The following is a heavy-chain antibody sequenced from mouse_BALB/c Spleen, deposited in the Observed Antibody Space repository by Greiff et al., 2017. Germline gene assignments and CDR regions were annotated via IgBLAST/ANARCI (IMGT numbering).Heavy chain of an antibody. CDR2: IRLKSNNYAT. V-gene: IGHV6-6*02. Sequence: EVKLVESGGGLVQPGGSMKLSCVASGFTFSNYWMNWVRQSPEKGLEWVAEIRLKSNNYATHYAESVKGRFTISRDDSKSSVYLQMNNLRAEDTGIYYCTPIYYDYGGFAYWGQGTLVTVSA. D-gene: IGHD2-4*01. CDR1: GFTFSNYW. CDR3: TPIYYDYGGFAY. J-gene: IGHJ3*01.